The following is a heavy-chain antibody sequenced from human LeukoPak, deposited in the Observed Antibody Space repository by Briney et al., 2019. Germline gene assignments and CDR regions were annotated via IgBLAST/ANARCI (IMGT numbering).Heavy chain of an antibody. Sequence: ASVKVSCKASGYTFSGYYMHWVRQAPGQGLEWMGWINPNSGGTNYAQKSRGRVTMTRDTSISTAYMELSRLRSDDTAVYYCARGEKVSSSGQASFDYWGQGTLVTVSS. V-gene: IGHV1-2*02. CDR1: GYTFSGYY. J-gene: IGHJ4*02. CDR3: ARGEKVSSSGQASFDY. D-gene: IGHD6-6*01. CDR2: INPNSGGT.